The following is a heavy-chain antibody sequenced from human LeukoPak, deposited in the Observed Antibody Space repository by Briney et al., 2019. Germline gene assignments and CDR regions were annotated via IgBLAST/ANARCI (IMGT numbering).Heavy chain of an antibody. CDR1: GFTFSSYA. CDR3: ARAGRNSNGRFAY. CDR2: ISGSGGST. J-gene: IGHJ4*02. D-gene: IGHD4-11*01. Sequence: GGSLRLSCAASGFTFSSYAMSWVRQAPGKGLEWVSAISGSGGSTYYADSVKGRFTISRDNSKNTLYLQMNSLRAEDTAVYYCARAGRNSNGRFAYWGQGTLVTVSS. V-gene: IGHV3-23*01.